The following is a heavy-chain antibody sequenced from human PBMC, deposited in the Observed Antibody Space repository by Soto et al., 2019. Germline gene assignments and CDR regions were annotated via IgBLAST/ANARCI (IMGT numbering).Heavy chain of an antibody. J-gene: IGHJ4*02. CDR3: ASNVVVVPAAIPNDYGDYRDY. Sequence: AGGSLRLSCAASGFTFSSYSMNWVRQAPGKGLEWVSSISSSSSYIYYADSVKGRFTISRDNAKNSLYLQMNSLRAEDTAVYYCASNVVVVPAAIPNDYGDYRDYWGQGTLVTVSS. CDR2: ISSSSSYI. CDR1: GFTFSSYS. D-gene: IGHD2-2*02. V-gene: IGHV3-21*01.